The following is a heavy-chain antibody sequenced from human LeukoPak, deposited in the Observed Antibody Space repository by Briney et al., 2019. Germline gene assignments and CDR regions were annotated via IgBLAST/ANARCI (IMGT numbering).Heavy chain of an antibody. CDR2: INPNSGGT. CDR3: ARSRLGYCSGGSCGYYYYYGMDV. Sequence: GASVKVSCKASGYTFTGYYMHWVRQAPGQGLEWMGWINPNSGGTNYAQKFQGRVTLTRDTSINTAYMELSRLRSDDTAVYYCARSRLGYCSGGSCGYYYYYGMDVWGQGTTVTVSS. CDR1: GYTFTGYY. D-gene: IGHD2-15*01. V-gene: IGHV1-2*02. J-gene: IGHJ6*02.